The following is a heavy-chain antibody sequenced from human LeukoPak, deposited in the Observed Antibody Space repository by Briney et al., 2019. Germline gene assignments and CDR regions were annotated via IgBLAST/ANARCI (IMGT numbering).Heavy chain of an antibody. Sequence: GGSLRLSCAASGSTFNTYTMNWVRQAPGKGLEWVASINHNGNVNYYVDSVKGRFTISRDNAKNSLYLQMSNLRAEDTAVYFCARGGGLDVWGQGATVTVSS. J-gene: IGHJ6*02. CDR2: INHNGNVN. V-gene: IGHV3-7*03. CDR3: ARGGGLDV. D-gene: IGHD3-16*01. CDR1: GSTFNTYT.